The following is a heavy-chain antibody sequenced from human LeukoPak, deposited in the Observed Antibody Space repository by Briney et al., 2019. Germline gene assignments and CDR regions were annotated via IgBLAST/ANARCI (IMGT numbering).Heavy chain of an antibody. J-gene: IGHJ4*02. Sequence: SVKVSCKASGGTFSSYTISWVRQAPGQGLEWMGRIIPILGIANYAQKIQGRVTITADKSTSTAYMELSSLRSEDTAVYYCARVYCSSTSCYREIDYWGQGALVTVSS. CDR1: GGTFSSYT. D-gene: IGHD2-2*02. CDR2: IIPILGIA. CDR3: ARVYCSSTSCYREIDY. V-gene: IGHV1-69*02.